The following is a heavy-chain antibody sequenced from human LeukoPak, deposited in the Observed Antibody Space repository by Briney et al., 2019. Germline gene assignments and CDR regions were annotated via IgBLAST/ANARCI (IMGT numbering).Heavy chain of an antibody. V-gene: IGHV3-9*01. CDR3: AKDTPVDY. CDR2: ISWNSGSI. CDR1: GFTFDDYA. J-gene: IGHJ4*02. Sequence: GGSLRLSCAASGFTFDDYAMHWVRQAPGKGLEWVSGISWNSGSIGYADSVKGRFTISRDNAKNSLYLQMNSLRAEDTALYYCAKDTPVDYWGQGTLVTVSS.